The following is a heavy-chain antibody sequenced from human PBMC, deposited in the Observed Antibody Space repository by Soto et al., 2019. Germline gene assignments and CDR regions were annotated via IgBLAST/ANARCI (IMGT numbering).Heavy chain of an antibody. J-gene: IGHJ6*03. Sequence: GGSLRLSCAASGFTFSSYSMNWVRQAPGKGLEWVSYISSSSSTIYYADSVKGRFTISRDSAKNSLYLQMNSLRAEDTAVYYCAREYYYYYMDVWGKGTTVTVSS. CDR3: AREYYYYYMDV. CDR1: GFTFSSYS. CDR2: ISSSSSTI. V-gene: IGHV3-48*01.